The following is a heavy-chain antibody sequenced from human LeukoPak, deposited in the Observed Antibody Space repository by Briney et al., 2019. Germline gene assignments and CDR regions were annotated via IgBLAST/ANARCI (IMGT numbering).Heavy chain of an antibody. J-gene: IGHJ6*02. CDR1: GFTLSSYW. CDR3: ARNARPYYYYGVDV. D-gene: IGHD6-6*01. Sequence: GGSLRLSCAASGFTLSSYWMHWVRQAPGKGLVWVSRINSDGSRISYADSVKGRFTISRDNAKNTLDLQMNSLRAEDTGVYYCARNARPYYYYGVDVWGQGTTVTVSS. V-gene: IGHV3-74*01. CDR2: INSDGSRI.